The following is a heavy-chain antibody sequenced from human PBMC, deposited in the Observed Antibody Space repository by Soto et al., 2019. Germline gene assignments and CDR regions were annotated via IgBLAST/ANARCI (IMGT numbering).Heavy chain of an antibody. CDR2: IIPILGIA. Sequence: SVKVSCKASGGTFSSYTISWVRQAPGQGLEWMGRIIPILGIANYAQKFQGRVTITADKSTSTAYMELSSLRSEDTAVYYCARDGYCSGGSCSIGWFDPWGQGTLVTVSS. CDR3: ARDGYCSGGSCSIGWFDP. V-gene: IGHV1-69*04. CDR1: GGTFSSYT. D-gene: IGHD2-15*01. J-gene: IGHJ5*02.